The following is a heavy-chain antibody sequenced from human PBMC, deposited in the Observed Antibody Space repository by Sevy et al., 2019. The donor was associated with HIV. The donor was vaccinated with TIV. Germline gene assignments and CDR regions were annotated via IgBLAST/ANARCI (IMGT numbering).Heavy chain of an antibody. CDR3: ARDLYSGSWYGGGGAFDI. CDR1: GGSISSYY. CDR2: IYYSGST. V-gene: IGHV4-59*01. D-gene: IGHD6-13*01. J-gene: IGHJ3*02. Sequence: SETLSLTCTVSGGSISSYYWSWIRQPPGKGLEWIGYIYYSGSTNYNPSLKSRVTISVHTSKNQFSLKLSSVTAADTAVYYGARDLYSGSWYGGGGAFDIWGQGTMVTVSS.